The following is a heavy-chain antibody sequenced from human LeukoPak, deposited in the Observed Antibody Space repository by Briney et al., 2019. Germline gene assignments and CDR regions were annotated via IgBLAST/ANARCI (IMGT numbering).Heavy chain of an antibody. V-gene: IGHV3-48*03. D-gene: IGHD7-27*01. CDR3: ARDRNWGLFPNFDY. J-gene: IGHJ4*02. CDR2: ISSSGSTI. CDR1: GFTFSSYE. Sequence: GGSLRLSCAASGFTFSSYEMIWVRQAPGKGLEWVSYISSSGSTIYYADSVKGRFTISRDNAKNSLYLQMNSLRAEDTAVYYCARDRNWGLFPNFDYWGQGTLVTVSS.